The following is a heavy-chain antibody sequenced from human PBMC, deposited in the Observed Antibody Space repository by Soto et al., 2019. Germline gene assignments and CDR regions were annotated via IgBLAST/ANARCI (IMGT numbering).Heavy chain of an antibody. V-gene: IGHV3-30-3*01. Sequence: GGSLRLSCAASGFTFSSYAMHWVRQAPGKGLEWVAVISYDGSNKFYADSVKGRFTISRDNSKNTLYLQMNSLRAEDTAVYYSARTVAGTTHDYWGQGTLVTVSS. CDR1: GFTFSSYA. CDR2: ISYDGSNK. D-gene: IGHD6-19*01. J-gene: IGHJ4*02. CDR3: ARTVAGTTHDY.